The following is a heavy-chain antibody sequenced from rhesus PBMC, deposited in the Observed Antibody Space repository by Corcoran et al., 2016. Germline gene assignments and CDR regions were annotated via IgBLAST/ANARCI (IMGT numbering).Heavy chain of an antibody. V-gene: IGHV4-65*01. J-gene: IGHJ2*01. CDR2: ISGSGGGT. Sequence: QVQLQESGPGLVKPSETLSLTCAVSGGSVSSSNWWSWIRQPPGKGLEWIGYISGSGGGTNYNPSLEKRVTMSMATSKNQFSLKLSSVTAADTAVYYCAGGLRDDWYFDLWGPGTPITISS. CDR3: AGGLRDDWYFDL. D-gene: IGHD3-3*01. CDR1: GGSVSSSNW.